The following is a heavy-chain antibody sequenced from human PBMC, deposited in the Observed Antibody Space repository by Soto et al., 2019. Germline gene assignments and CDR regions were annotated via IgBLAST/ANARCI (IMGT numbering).Heavy chain of an antibody. V-gene: IGHV3-74*01. J-gene: IGHJ5*02. CDR2: IKGDGSET. CDR1: GFSLSDYW. CDR3: ARDYHGSGNP. D-gene: IGHD3-10*01. Sequence: EVQLVESGGGLVQPGGSLRLSCAASGFSLSDYWIHWVRQASGKGLVWLSRIKGDGSETDYADSVRGRCTISRDNAKNTVYLQLNSLRVEDKAVYYCARDYHGSGNPWGQGTPVTVSS.